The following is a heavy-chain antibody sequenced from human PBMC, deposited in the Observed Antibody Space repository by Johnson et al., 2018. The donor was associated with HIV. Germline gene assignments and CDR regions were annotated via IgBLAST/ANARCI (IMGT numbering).Heavy chain of an antibody. J-gene: IGHJ3*02. CDR3: ARVRPYNWNDVHAFDI. CDR2: ISYDGSNK. V-gene: IGHV3-30-3*01. CDR1: GFTFSSYA. Sequence: QMLLVESGGGVVQPGRSLRVSCGTSGFTFSSYAMHWVREAPGKGLEWVAVISYDGSNKYYADSVKGRLTISRDNSKNTLYLQMNSLRGEDTAVYYCARVRPYNWNDVHAFDIWGQGTMVTVSS. D-gene: IGHD1-20*01.